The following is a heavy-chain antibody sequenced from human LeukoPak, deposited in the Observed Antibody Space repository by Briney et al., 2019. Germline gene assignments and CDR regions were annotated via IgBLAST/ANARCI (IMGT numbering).Heavy chain of an antibody. CDR3: ARDLRGLDAFDI. Sequence: SETLSLTCTVSGGSISSGGYCWSWIRQHPGKGLEWIGYIYYSGSAYYNPSLKSRVTISVDTSKNQFSLKLSSVTAADTAGYYCARDLRGLDAFDIWGQGTMVTVSS. CDR2: IYYSGSA. D-gene: IGHD5-24*01. V-gene: IGHV4-31*03. CDR1: GGSISSGGYC. J-gene: IGHJ3*02.